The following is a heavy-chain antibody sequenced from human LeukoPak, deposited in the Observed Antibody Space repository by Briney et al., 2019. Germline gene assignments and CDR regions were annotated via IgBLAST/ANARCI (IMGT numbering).Heavy chain of an antibody. Sequence: QPGGSLRLSCAASGFTFSSYSMNWVRQAPGKGLEWVSFISSSSGSIYYADSVKGRFTISRDNSKNTLYLKMNSLRAEDTAVYYCARSRDGYNAGYFQHWGQGTLVTVSS. CDR2: ISSSSGSI. V-gene: IGHV3-48*01. CDR3: ARSRDGYNAGYFQH. J-gene: IGHJ1*01. D-gene: IGHD5-24*01. CDR1: GFTFSSYS.